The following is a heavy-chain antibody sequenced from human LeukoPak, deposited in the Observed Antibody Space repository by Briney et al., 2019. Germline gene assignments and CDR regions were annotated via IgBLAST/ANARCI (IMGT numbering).Heavy chain of an antibody. D-gene: IGHD6-19*01. CDR3: ASSKAVADTPFDS. J-gene: IGHJ4*02. V-gene: IGHV4-59*01. Sequence: NSSETLSLTCTVSGRSINGYYWSWIRQPPGMGPEWLGYIYFSGSTNYNPSLKSRVTISLDTSKNQLSLRLSSVTAADSAVYYCASSKAVADTPFDSWGQGTLVTVSS. CDR2: IYFSGST. CDR1: GRSINGYY.